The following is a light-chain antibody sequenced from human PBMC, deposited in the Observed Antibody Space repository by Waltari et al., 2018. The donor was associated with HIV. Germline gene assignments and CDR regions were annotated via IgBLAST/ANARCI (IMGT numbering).Light chain of an antibody. CDR1: SSDVAVSNY. Sequence: QSALTQPASVSGSPGQSITISRTGTSSDVAVSNYVFWYPHHPGKAPKRMIYEVTNRPSGVSNRFSGSKSGNTASLTISGLQAEDEADYYCSSYTSSSTQVFGTGTKVTVL. J-gene: IGLJ1*01. CDR3: SSYTSSSTQV. V-gene: IGLV2-14*01. CDR2: EVT.